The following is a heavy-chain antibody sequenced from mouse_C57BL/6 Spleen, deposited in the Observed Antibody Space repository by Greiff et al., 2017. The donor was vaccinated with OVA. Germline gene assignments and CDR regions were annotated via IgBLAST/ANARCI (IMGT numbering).Heavy chain of an antibody. Sequence: EVKLMESGGGLVKPGGSLKLSCAASGFTFSSYAMSWVRQTPEQRLEWVATISDGGSYTYYPDNVKGRFTISRDKAKNNLYLQMSHLKSEDTAMYYCARKGLGQFDYWGKGATLTVSS. J-gene: IGHJ2*01. CDR3: ARKGLGQFDY. D-gene: IGHD4-1*01. CDR1: GFTFSSYA. V-gene: IGHV5-4*03. CDR2: ISDGGSYT.